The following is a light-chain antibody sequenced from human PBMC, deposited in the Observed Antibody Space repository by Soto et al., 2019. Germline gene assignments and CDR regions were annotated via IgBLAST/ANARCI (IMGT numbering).Light chain of an antibody. CDR1: QDINNI. J-gene: IGKJ1*01. CDR2: AAS. CDR3: QQYKSYPWT. Sequence: DIQMTQSPSSLSTSVGDRVTITCRASQDINNILAWFQQKPGKAPKSLIYAASNVQSGVPSRFSGSRAGTDFTLTLSRLQPEDFATYYCQQYKSYPWTFGQGTRVEIK. V-gene: IGKV1-16*01.